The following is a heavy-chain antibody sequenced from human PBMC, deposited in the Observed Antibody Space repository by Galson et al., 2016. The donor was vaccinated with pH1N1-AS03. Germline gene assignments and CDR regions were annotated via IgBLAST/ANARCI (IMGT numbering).Heavy chain of an antibody. Sequence: TLSLTCTVSGDSISGGYYYWSWIRQPPGKGLEWVGNIYYTGSTYYSPSLKSRLTISLDTSKNQFSLTVRSVTAADTAVYYCVRVDTGRDGYGEGAFDFWGQGTMVTVSS. CDR1: GDSISGGYYY. CDR2: IYYTGST. V-gene: IGHV4-30-4*01. J-gene: IGHJ3*01. D-gene: IGHD5-24*01. CDR3: VRVDTGRDGYGEGAFDF.